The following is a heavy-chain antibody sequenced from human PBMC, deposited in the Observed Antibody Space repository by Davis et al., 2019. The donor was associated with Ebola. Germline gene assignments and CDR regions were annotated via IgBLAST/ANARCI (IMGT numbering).Heavy chain of an antibody. CDR1: GGSISSSSYY. J-gene: IGHJ4*02. D-gene: IGHD5-18*01. CDR3: ARVRGYSYIDY. Sequence: MPSETLSLTCTVSGGSISSSSYYWGWIRQPPGKGLEWIGSIYYSGSTYYNPSLKSRVTISVDTSKNQFSLKLSSVTAADTAVYYCARVRGYSYIDYWGQGTLVTVSS. CDR2: IYYSGST. V-gene: IGHV4-39*01.